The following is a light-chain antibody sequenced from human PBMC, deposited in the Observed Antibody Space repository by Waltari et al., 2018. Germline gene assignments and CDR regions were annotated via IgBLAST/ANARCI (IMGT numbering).Light chain of an antibody. Sequence: QSVLTQPPSVSGAPGQRVSISCTGSGSNLGAGYDLHWYPQHPGKAPKLLIYGTSTRPPGVPDRFFGSQSGTSASLAITALQAEDEAEYYCQSYDTSLSVVFGGGTKLTVL. CDR3: QSYDTSLSVV. J-gene: IGLJ2*01. V-gene: IGLV1-40*01. CDR2: GTS. CDR1: GSNLGAGYD.